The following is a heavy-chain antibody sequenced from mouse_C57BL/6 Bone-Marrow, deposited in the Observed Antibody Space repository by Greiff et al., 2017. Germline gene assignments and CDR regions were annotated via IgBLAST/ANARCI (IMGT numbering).Heavy chain of an antibody. J-gene: IGHJ3*01. D-gene: IGHD2-1*01. CDR2: IYPGDGDT. CDR3: ARSGGNYPAWFAY. Sequence: VQLQQSGPELVKPGASVKISCKASGYAFSSSWMNWVKQRPGKGLEWIGRIYPGDGDTNYNGKFKGKATLTADKSSSTAYMQLSSLTSEDSAVYFCARSGGNYPAWFAYWGQGTLVTVSA. V-gene: IGHV1-82*01. CDR1: GYAFSSSW.